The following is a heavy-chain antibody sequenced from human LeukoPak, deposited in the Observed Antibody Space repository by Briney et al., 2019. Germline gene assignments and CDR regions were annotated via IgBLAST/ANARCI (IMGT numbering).Heavy chain of an antibody. D-gene: IGHD3-10*01. V-gene: IGHV4-39*01. J-gene: IGHJ4*02. Sequence: SETLSLTCTVSGGSISSTSYYWGWIRQPPGKGLEWIGSIYYSVSTYYNPSLKSRVTISVDTSKNQFSLKLSSVTAADTAVYYCARPANGFGEAKFDYWGQGTLVTVSS. CDR1: GGSISSTSYY. CDR3: ARPANGFGEAKFDY. CDR2: IYYSVST.